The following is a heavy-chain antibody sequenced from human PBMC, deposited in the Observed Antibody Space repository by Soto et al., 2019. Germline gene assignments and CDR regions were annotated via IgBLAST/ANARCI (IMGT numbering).Heavy chain of an antibody. Sequence: PGGSLRLSCAASGFTFSSYGMHWVRQAPGKGLEWVAVISYDGSNKYYADSVKGRFTISRDNSKNTLYLQMNSLRAEDTAVYYCATGTYYDILTGYPAFDYWGQGTLVTVSS. J-gene: IGHJ4*02. V-gene: IGHV3-30*03. CDR1: GFTFSSYG. CDR3: ATGTYYDILTGYPAFDY. D-gene: IGHD3-9*01. CDR2: ISYDGSNK.